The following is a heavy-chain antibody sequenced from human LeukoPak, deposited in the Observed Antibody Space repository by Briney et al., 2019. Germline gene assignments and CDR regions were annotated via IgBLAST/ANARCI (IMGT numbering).Heavy chain of an antibody. V-gene: IGHV1-2*06. J-gene: IGHJ5*02. Sequence: ASVKVSCKTFTGYYMHWVRQAPGQGLEWMGRIDPNSGGTTYAQKFQGRPTMTSDTSISTIYLELSSLRSDDTAVYYCARERVGLTWGQGTLVTVS. CDR3: ARERVGLT. CDR1: TGYY. CDR2: IDPNSGGT. D-gene: IGHD2-15*01.